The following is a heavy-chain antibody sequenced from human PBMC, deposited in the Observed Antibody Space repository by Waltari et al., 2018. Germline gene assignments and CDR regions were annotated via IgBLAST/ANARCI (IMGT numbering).Heavy chain of an antibody. CDR1: EFPFISYA. V-gene: IGHV3-30*04. Sequence: QVQLVESGGGVVQPGRSLRLSCAASEFPFISYAIHWVRQAPGKGLEWVAVISYNERNRYYVDSVKGRFTISRDNSNKMLYLQMNSLRVEDTAVYYCARDYCDRTNCHGMDVWGQGTTVTVSS. CDR2: ISYNERNR. J-gene: IGHJ6*02. CDR3: ARDYCDRTNCHGMDV. D-gene: IGHD3-22*01.